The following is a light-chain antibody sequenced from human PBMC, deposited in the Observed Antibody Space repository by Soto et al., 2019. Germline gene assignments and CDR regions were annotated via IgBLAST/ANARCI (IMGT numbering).Light chain of an antibody. J-gene: IGKJ3*01. Sequence: EIVLTQFPATVSVSPGETVTLSCRASQRLTDTLAWYQQKPGQAPRLLLYRASTRATGIPARFSGSGSGTDFTLSISSLQSEDSAIYVCQHYDHWPPFTFGPGTKVNVK. CDR3: QHYDHWPPFT. CDR1: QRLTDT. V-gene: IGKV3-15*01. CDR2: RAS.